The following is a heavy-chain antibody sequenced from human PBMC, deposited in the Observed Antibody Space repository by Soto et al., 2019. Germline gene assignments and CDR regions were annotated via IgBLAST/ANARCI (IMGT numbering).Heavy chain of an antibody. CDR3: AIGGREITRHLDY. V-gene: IGHV3-21*02. Sequence: EVQLVESGGDLVKPGGSLRLSCADSGITFSSYSMNWVRQAPGKGLEWVSAISSRSTYIFYADSVKGRFTISRDNANNSLYLQMHSLSADDTAVYYCAIGGREITRHLDYWGQGTLVTVPS. D-gene: IGHD3-10*01. J-gene: IGHJ4*02. CDR1: GITFSSYS. CDR2: ISSRSTYI.